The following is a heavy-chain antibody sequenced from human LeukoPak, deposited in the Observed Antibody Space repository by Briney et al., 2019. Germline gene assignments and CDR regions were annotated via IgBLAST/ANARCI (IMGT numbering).Heavy chain of an antibody. CDR3: ARDRNFFDY. V-gene: IGHV3-33*08. J-gene: IGHJ4*02. Sequence: PGGSLRLSCAASGFTFSTYAMSWVRQAPGKGLEWVAVIWYDGSNKYYADSVKGRFTISRDNSKNTLYLQMNSLRAEDTAVYYCARDRNFFDYWGQGTLVTVSS. CDR1: GFTFSTYA. CDR2: IWYDGSNK.